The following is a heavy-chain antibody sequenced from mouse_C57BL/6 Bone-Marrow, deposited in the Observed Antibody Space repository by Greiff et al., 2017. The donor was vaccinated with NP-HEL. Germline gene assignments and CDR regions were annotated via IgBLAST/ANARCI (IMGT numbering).Heavy chain of an antibody. J-gene: IGHJ2*01. V-gene: IGHV1-55*01. CDR1: GYTLTSYW. CDR2: IYPGSGST. Sequence: QVQLQQPGAELVKPGASVKMSCKASGYTLTSYWITWVKQRPGQGLEWIGDIYPGSGSTNYNEKFKSKATLTVDTSSSTAYMQLSSLTSEDSAVYYCARRTYYSNYGSYWGQGTTLTVSS. CDR3: ARRTYYSNYGSY. D-gene: IGHD2-5*01.